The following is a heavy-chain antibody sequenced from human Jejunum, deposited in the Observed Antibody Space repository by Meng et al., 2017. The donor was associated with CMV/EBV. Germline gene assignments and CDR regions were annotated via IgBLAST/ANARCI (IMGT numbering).Heavy chain of an antibody. CDR1: GYTFSTYT. V-gene: IGHV7-4-1*02. D-gene: IGHD1-26*01. J-gene: IGHJ4*02. CDR3: ARLGLSGSDGY. Sequence: QVELVQSGSELKKPGASVKVSCKASGYTFSTYTINWVRQAHGRGLEWMGWISTNTGTPTYTQGFTGRFVFSLDTSVSTAYLQISSLKAEDTAVYYCARLGLSGSDGYWGQGILVTVSS. CDR2: ISTNTGTP.